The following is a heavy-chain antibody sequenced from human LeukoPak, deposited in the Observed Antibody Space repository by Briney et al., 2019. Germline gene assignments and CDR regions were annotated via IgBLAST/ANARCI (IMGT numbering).Heavy chain of an antibody. V-gene: IGHV3-43*02. CDR3: ASGGYPTFDY. Sequence: GGSLRLSCAASGFTFDDYAMHWVRQAPGKGLEWVSLISGDGGSTYYADSVKGRFTISRDNAKNSLYLQMNSLRAEDTAVYYCASGGYPTFDYWGQGTLVTVSS. CDR2: ISGDGGST. CDR1: GFTFDDYA. J-gene: IGHJ4*02. D-gene: IGHD2-15*01.